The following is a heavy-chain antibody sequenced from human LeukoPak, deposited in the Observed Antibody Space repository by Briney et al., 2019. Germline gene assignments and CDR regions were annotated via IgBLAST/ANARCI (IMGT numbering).Heavy chain of an antibody. J-gene: IGHJ6*02. V-gene: IGHV4-39*01. CDR3: ARGSMVRGVIDYYYYGMDV. Sequence: PSETLSLTCTVSGGSISSSSYYWGWIRQPPGKGLEWIGSIYYSGSPYYNPSLRSRVTISVDTSKNQFSLKLSSVTAADTAVYYCARGSMVRGVIDYYYYGMDVWGQGTTVTVSS. CDR1: GGSISSSSYY. D-gene: IGHD3-10*01. CDR2: IYYSGSP.